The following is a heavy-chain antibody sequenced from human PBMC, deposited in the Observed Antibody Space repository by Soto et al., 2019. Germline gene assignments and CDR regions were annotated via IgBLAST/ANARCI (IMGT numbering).Heavy chain of an antibody. CDR2: IYYSGST. CDR3: ARAHYGDYGYGMDG. D-gene: IGHD4-17*01. V-gene: IGHV4-39*07. J-gene: IGHJ6*02. CDR1: GGSISSSSYY. Sequence: SETLSLTCTVSGGSISSSSYYWGWIRQPPGKGLEWIGSIYYSGSTYYNPSLKSRVTISVDTSKNQFSLKLTSVTAADTAVYYCARAHYGDYGYGMDGWGQGTPVTVSS.